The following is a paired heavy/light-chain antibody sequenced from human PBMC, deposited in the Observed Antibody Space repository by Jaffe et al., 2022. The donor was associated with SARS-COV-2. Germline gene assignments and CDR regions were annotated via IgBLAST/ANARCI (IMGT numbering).Light chain of an antibody. V-gene: IGKV1-5*03. CDR2: KAS. CDR1: QSISDR. Sequence: DIQLTQSPSTLSASVGDRVTITCRASQSISDRLAWYQQKPGKAPKVLIYKASTLESGVPSRFSGSGSEAEFTLTISSLQPDDFATYYCQQYNSYSWTFGQGTKVEIK. J-gene: IGKJ1*01. CDR3: QQYNSYSWT.
Heavy chain of an antibody. CDR2: IIPVLRVT. V-gene: IGHV1-69*08. CDR1: GGTFSRYT. D-gene: IGHD3-16*01. CDR3: ARDSSDGFMLFEAV. J-gene: IGHJ4*02. Sequence: QVQLVQSGAEVKKPGSSVKVSCKASGGTFSRYTINWVRQAPGQGFEWMGRIIPVLRVTNYAQKLQGRVTFTADKSMSVVYMELSSLRSDDTAVYYCARDSSDGFMLFEAVWGQGTLVTVSS.